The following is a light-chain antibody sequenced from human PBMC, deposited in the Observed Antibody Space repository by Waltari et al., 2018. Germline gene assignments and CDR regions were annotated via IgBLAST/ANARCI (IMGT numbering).Light chain of an antibody. CDR1: QSVGRA. J-gene: IGKJ1*01. Sequence: SPGTLALSPGERATLSCRASQSVGRALAWYQQKPGQAPRLLIYDASSRATGISDKFSGSGSGTDFSLTINRVEPEDFAVYFCQMYVRLPVTFGQGTKVEVK. CDR2: DAS. V-gene: IGKV3-20*01. CDR3: QMYVRLPVT.